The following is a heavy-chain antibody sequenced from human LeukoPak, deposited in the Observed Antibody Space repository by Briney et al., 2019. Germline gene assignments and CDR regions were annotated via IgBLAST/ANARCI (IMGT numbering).Heavy chain of an antibody. CDR2: ISSSSSYI. J-gene: IGHJ6*02. CDR3: ARVLAGGYYYGMDV. Sequence: PGGSLRLSCAASGFTFSSYAMSWVRQAPGKGLEWVSSISSSSSYIYYAGSVKGRFTISRDNAKNSLYLQVNSLRAEDTAVYYCARVLAGGYYYGMDVWGQGTTVTVSS. V-gene: IGHV3-21*01. D-gene: IGHD1-14*01. CDR1: GFTFSSYA.